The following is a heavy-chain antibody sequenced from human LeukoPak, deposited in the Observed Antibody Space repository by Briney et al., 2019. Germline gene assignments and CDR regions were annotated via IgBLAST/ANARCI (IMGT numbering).Heavy chain of an antibody. J-gene: IGHJ4*02. V-gene: IGHV3-21*01. CDR3: ARLKWSSWYFDY. Sequence: GGSLRLSCAASGFTFSSYSMNWVRQAPGKGLEWVSSISSSSSYIYYADSVKGRFTISRDNAKNSLYLQMNSLRAEDTAVYYCARLKWSSWYFDYWGQGTLVTVSS. CDR2: ISSSSSYI. D-gene: IGHD6-13*01. CDR1: GFTFSSYS.